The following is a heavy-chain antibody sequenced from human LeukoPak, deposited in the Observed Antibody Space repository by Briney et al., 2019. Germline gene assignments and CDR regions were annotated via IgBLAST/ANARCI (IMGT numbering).Heavy chain of an antibody. D-gene: IGHD3-3*01. V-gene: IGHV4-34*01. CDR2: INHSGST. Sequence: SETLSLTCAVYGGSFSGYYWSWIRQPPGKGLEWIGEINHSGSTNYNPSLKSRVTISVDTSKNQFSLKLSSVTAADTAVYYCARANTIFGVVTISYYCYMDVWGKGTTVTVSS. J-gene: IGHJ6*03. CDR1: GGSFSGYY. CDR3: ARANTIFGVVTISYYCYMDV.